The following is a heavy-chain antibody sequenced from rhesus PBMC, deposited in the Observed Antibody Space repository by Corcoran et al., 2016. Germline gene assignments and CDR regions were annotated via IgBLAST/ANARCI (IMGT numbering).Heavy chain of an antibody. CDR1: GGSISSGYYY. D-gene: IGHD6-13*01. CDR3: AKSKGGIAPETWYFDL. Sequence: QVQLQESGPGLVKPSETLSLTCAVSGGSISSGYYYWSWIRQPPGKGMEWIGYITYSGSTSYNPSLKSRVTISRDTSKNQFSLKLSSVTAADTAVYYCAKSKGGIAPETWYFDLWGPGTPITISS. V-gene: IGHV4-122*02. J-gene: IGHJ2*01. CDR2: ITYSGST.